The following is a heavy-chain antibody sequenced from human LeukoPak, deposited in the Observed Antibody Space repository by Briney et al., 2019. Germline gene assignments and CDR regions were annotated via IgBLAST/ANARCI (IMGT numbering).Heavy chain of an antibody. V-gene: IGHV1-18*01. Sequence: ASVKVSCKASGYTFTSYGISWVRQAPGQGLEWMGWINAYNGNTNYAQNLQGRVTITTDTSTSKAYMELSSVRSEDTAVYYCARDRLDYSLFDYWGQGPLVTVSS. D-gene: IGHD2/OR15-2a*01. CDR2: INAYNGNT. CDR1: GYTFTSYG. J-gene: IGHJ4*02. CDR3: ARDRLDYSLFDY.